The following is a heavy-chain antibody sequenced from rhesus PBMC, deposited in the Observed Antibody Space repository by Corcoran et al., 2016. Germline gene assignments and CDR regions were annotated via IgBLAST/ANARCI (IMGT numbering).Heavy chain of an antibody. CDR3: ARDGRGYSYTYYFDY. J-gene: IGHJ4*01. D-gene: IGHD5-12*01. V-gene: IGHV4-160*01. Sequence: QVQLQESGPGLVKPSETLSLTCTVSGGSISARYYWSWIRQPPGQGLEWMGRIYGSGRSTNYNPSLKSRVTISRDTSKNQFSLKLSSVTAADTAVYYCARDGRGYSYTYYFDYWGQGVLVTVSS. CDR2: IYGSGRST. CDR1: GGSISARYY.